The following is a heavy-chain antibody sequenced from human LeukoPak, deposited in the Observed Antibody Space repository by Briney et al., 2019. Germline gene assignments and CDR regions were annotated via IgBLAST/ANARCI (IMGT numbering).Heavy chain of an antibody. CDR3: AKDGELFGYFDY. V-gene: IGHV3-23*01. CDR2: ISGSGGST. J-gene: IGHJ4*02. CDR1: GFTFSSYA. D-gene: IGHD3-10*01. Sequence: PGGSLRLSCAASGFTFSSYAMSWVRQAPGKGLEWVSAISGSGGSTYYADSVKGRFTISRDNSKNTLYLQMNSLRAEDMAVYYCAKDGELFGYFDYWGQGTLVTVSS.